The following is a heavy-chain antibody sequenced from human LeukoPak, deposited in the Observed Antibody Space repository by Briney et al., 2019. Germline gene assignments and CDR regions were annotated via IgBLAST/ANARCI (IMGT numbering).Heavy chain of an antibody. D-gene: IGHD3-22*01. J-gene: IGHJ4*02. CDR3: AKALPLFYFDSSGPINY. V-gene: IGHV3-33*06. Sequence: PGRSLRLSCAASGFTFSSYGMPWVRQAPGKGLEWVAAIWYDGSNKYYADSVKGRFTISRDNSKNTMCLQMNSLRAEDTAVYYCAKALPLFYFDSSGPINYWGQGTLVTVSS. CDR2: IWYDGSNK. CDR1: GFTFSSYG.